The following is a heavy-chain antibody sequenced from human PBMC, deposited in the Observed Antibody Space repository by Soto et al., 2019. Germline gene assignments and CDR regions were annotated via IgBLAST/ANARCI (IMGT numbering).Heavy chain of an antibody. CDR1: GFTFNNAW. V-gene: IGHV3-15*01. J-gene: IGHJ4*02. CDR3: ITERHYDFWSGYYAEFDY. D-gene: IGHD3-3*01. CDR2: IKRKIDGGTT. Sequence: GGSLRLSCAASGFTFNNAWMSWVRQAPGKGLEWVGRIKRKIDGGTTDYAAPVKGRFTISRDDSKNTLYLQMNSLKTEDTAVYYCITERHYDFWSGYYAEFDYWGQGTLVTVSS.